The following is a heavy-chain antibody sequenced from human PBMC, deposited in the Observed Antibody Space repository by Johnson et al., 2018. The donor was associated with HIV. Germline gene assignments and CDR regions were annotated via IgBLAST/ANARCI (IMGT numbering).Heavy chain of an antibody. V-gene: IGHV3-66*02. CDR1: GFTVSSNY. CDR3: ARGRRIQLWLLADAFDI. J-gene: IGHJ3*02. Sequence: EVQLVESGGGVVQPGRSLRLSCAASGFTVSSNYMSWVRQAPGKGLEWVSVIYSGGSTYYADSVKGRFTISRDNSKKTLYLQMNSLRAEDTAVYYCARGRRIQLWLLADAFDIWGQGTMVTVSS. D-gene: IGHD5-18*01. CDR2: IYSGGST.